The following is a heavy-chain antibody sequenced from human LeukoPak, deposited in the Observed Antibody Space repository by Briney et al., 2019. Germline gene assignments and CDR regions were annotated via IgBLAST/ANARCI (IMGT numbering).Heavy chain of an antibody. D-gene: IGHD2-15*01. CDR2: MSDDGSEK. Sequence: PGGSLRPSCTASGFTLSRFAMHWVRQAPGKGLEWLGHMSDDGSEKHYVDSVRGRFTISRDPSKNTLYLEMTSLRTEDTAVYYCAREADSGYYRTVDYWGQGTMVTVS. V-gene: IGHV3-30-3*01. J-gene: IGHJ4*02. CDR1: GFTLSRFA. CDR3: AREADSGYYRTVDY.